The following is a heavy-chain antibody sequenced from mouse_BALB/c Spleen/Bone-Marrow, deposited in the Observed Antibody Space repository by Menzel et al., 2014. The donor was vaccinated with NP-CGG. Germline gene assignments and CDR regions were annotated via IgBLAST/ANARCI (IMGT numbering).Heavy chain of an antibody. CDR1: GYVFSTYC. Sequence: VKLQEPGAELVRPGSSVKISCKASGYVFSTYCMNWVKQRPGQGLEWIGQIYPGDGDTNYNGKFKGTATLTADKSSSTAYMQLSSLTSEDSAVYFCARSGYGSSYDYWGQGTTLTVSS. D-gene: IGHD1-1*01. CDR3: ARSGYGSSYDY. CDR2: IYPGDGDT. J-gene: IGHJ2*01. V-gene: IGHV1-80*01.